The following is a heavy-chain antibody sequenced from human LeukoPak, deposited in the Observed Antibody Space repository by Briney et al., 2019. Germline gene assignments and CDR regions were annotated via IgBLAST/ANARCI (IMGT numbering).Heavy chain of an antibody. Sequence: GGSLRLSCAASGFAFSSYAMNWVRQAPGKGLEWVSIISGSGVTTYYADSVKGRFTISRDSSRNTLYPQMNSLRAEDTAIYYCATSPCSGGSCYSGYFDLWGQGTLVTVSS. J-gene: IGHJ4*02. D-gene: IGHD2-15*01. V-gene: IGHV3-23*01. CDR2: ISGSGVTT. CDR3: ATSPCSGGSCYSGYFDL. CDR1: GFAFSSYA.